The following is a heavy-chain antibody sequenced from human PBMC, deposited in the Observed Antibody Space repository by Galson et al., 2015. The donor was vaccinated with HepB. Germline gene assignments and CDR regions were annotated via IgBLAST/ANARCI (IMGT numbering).Heavy chain of an antibody. CDR3: ARTHPRYPVFDY. D-gene: IGHD2-2*02. V-gene: IGHV1-69*13. CDR2: IIPIFGTA. J-gene: IGHJ4*02. CDR1: GGTFSSYA. Sequence: SVKVSCKASGGTFSSYAISWVRQAPGQGLEWMGGIIPIFGTANYAQKFQGRVTITADESTSTAYMELSSLRSEDTAVYYCARTHPRYPVFDYWGQGTLVTVSS.